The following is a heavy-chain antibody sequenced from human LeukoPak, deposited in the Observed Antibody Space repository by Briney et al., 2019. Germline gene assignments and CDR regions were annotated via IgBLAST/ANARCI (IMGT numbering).Heavy chain of an antibody. J-gene: IGHJ4*02. V-gene: IGHV3-30*02. CDR2: IRYDGSNK. Sequence: PGGSLRLSCAASGFTFSSYGMHWVRQAPGKGLEWVAFIRYDGSNKYYADSVKGRFTISRDNSKNTLYLQMNSLRAEDTAVYYCAKGTERGAGTKTYYFDYWGQGTLVTVSS. D-gene: IGHD6-13*01. CDR3: AKGTERGAGTKTYYFDY. CDR1: GFTFSSYG.